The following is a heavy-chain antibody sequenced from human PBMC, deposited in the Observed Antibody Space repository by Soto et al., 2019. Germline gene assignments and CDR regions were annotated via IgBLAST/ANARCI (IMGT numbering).Heavy chain of an antibody. V-gene: IGHV1-69*02. J-gene: IGHJ6*02. D-gene: IGHD2-15*01. Sequence: ASVKVSCKASGGTFSSYTISWVRQAPGQGLEWMGRIIPILGIANYAQKFQGRVTITADKSTSTAYMELSSLRDEDTAVYYCARIKLVDFFFINVDVYDMDVWGQGTPVTVSS. CDR3: ARIKLVDFFFINVDVYDMDV. CDR1: GGTFSSYT. CDR2: IIPILGIA.